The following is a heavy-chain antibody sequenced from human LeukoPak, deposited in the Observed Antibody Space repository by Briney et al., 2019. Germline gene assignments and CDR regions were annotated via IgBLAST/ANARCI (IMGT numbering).Heavy chain of an antibody. CDR1: GFTFSSYA. V-gene: IGHV3-15*07. Sequence: KPGGSLRLSCAASGFTFSSYAMNWVRQAPGKGLEWVGRIKPKTDGETTEYAAPVKGRFSISRDDSKNMLYLQMNSLKTEDTAVYYCITPLPYSAQGGQGTLVTVSS. J-gene: IGHJ4*02. CDR2: IKPKTDGETT. D-gene: IGHD2-21*01. CDR3: ITPLPYSAQ.